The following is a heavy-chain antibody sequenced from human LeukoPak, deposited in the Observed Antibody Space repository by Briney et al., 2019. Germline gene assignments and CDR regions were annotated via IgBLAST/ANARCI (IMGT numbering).Heavy chain of an antibody. J-gene: IGHJ4*02. CDR1: GYTFTSYG. D-gene: IGHD2-21*02. Sequence: ASVKVSCKASGYTFTSYGISWVRQAPGQGLEWMGWISAYNGNTNYAQKLQGRVTTTTDTSTSTAYMGLRSLRSDDTAVYYCARDGITLAYCGGDCYSGYWGQGTLVTVSS. V-gene: IGHV1-18*01. CDR2: ISAYNGNT. CDR3: ARDGITLAYCGGDCYSGY.